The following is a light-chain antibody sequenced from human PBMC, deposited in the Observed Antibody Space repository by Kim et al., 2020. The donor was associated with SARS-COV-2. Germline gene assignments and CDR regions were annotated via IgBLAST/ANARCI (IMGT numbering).Light chain of an antibody. Sequence: PGERATLSCRAIQSINTYLASYQQKPGQAPRLLIYGASSRATGIPARFSGSGSGTEFTLTISSLQSEDFAVYYGHQYNGWPPTFTFGGGTKVDIK. CDR1: QSINTY. V-gene: IGKV3-15*01. CDR2: GAS. CDR3: HQYNGWPPTFT. J-gene: IGKJ4*01.